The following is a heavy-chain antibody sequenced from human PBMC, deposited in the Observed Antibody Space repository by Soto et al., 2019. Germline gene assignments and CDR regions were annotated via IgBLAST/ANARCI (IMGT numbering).Heavy chain of an antibody. CDR3: TAPCGAYNWNCASSYYYYGMDV. CDR1: GFTFSNAW. D-gene: IGHD1-7*01. J-gene: IGHJ6*02. Sequence: PGGSLRLSCAASGFTFSNAWMNWVRQAPGKGLEWVGRIKSKIDGGTTDYAAPVKGRFTISRDDSKNTLYLQVNSLKTEDTAVYYCTAPCGAYNWNCASSYYYYGMDVWGQGTTVTVSS. CDR2: IKSKIDGGTT. V-gene: IGHV3-15*07.